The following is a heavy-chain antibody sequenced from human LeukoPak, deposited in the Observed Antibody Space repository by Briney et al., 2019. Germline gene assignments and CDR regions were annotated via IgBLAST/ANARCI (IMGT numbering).Heavy chain of an antibody. CDR1: GYTFTSYG. Sequence: ASVKVSCKASGYTFTSYGISWVRQAPGQGLEWMGWISAYNGNTNYAQKLQGRVTMTTDTSTSTAYMELRSLRSDDTAVYYCARDNPPAGGCCGGDCYSDYWGQGTLVTVSS. D-gene: IGHD2-21*02. J-gene: IGHJ4*02. CDR3: ARDNPPAGGCCGGDCYSDY. V-gene: IGHV1-18*01. CDR2: ISAYNGNT.